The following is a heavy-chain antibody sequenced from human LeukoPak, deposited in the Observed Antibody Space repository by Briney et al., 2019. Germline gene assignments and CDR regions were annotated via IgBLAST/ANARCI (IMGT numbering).Heavy chain of an antibody. J-gene: IGHJ6*04. D-gene: IGHD3-10*02. Sequence: GGSLRLSCAASGFTFSSFWMTWIRQAPGKGLEWVASIRDDGSARYYVDSVKGRFTISRDNAKNSLYLQMNSLRAEDTAVYYCAELGITMIGGVWGKGTTVTISS. V-gene: IGHV3-7*01. CDR3: AELGITMIGGV. CDR2: IRDDGSAR. CDR1: GFTFSSFW.